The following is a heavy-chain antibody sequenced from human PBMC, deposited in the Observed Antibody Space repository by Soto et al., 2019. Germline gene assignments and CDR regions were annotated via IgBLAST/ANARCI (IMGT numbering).Heavy chain of an antibody. Sequence: SETLSLTCTVSGGSISSSSYYWGWIRQPPGKGLEWIGSIYYNGNTYYNPSLKSRVTISVDTSKNQFSLKLSSVTAADTAVYYCASVTIFGVVIFDSWGQGTLVTVSS. CDR3: ASVTIFGVVIFDS. CDR2: IYYNGNT. J-gene: IGHJ4*02. D-gene: IGHD3-3*01. V-gene: IGHV4-39*01. CDR1: GGSISSSSYY.